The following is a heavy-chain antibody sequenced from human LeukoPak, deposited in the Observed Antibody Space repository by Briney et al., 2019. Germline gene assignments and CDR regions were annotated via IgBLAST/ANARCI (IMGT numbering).Heavy chain of an antibody. CDR2: IIPILGIA. D-gene: IGHD2-2*01. J-gene: IGHJ4*02. CDR1: GGTFSSYA. CDR3: AITGGYCSSTSCYP. V-gene: IGHV1-69*04. Sequence: SVKVSCKASGGTFSSYAISWVRQAPGQGLEWMGRIIPILGIAKYAQKFQGRVTITADKSTSTGYMDLSSLRSGDTAVYYCAITGGYCSSTSCYPWGQGTLVTVSS.